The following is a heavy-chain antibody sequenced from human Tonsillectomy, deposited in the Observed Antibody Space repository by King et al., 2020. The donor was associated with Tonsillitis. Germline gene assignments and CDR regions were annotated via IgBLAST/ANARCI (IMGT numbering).Heavy chain of an antibody. D-gene: IGHD3/OR15-3a*01. CDR1: GGSISSGDYY. V-gene: IGHV4-30-4*01. Sequence: QLQESGPGLVKPSQTLSLTCTVSGGSISSGDYYWSWIRQPPGKGLEWIGYIYYIGSPYYNPSLKSRVMISVDMSKNQLPLKLTTVTAADTAMYYCARERFDFWTGYYSYFDSWGQGTLLTVSS. CDR3: ARERFDFWTGYYSYFDS. CDR2: IYYIGSP. J-gene: IGHJ4*02.